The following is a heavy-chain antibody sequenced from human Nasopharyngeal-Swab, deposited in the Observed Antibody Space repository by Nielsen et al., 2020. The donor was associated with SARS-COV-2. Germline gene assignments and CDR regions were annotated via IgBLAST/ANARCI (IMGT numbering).Heavy chain of an antibody. CDR3: ARAHSGSYFSAFDI. J-gene: IGHJ3*02. V-gene: IGHV3-30*04. D-gene: IGHD1-26*01. CDR1: GFTFSSDA. Sequence: GESLKISCVASGFTFSSDAMHWVRQAPGKGLEWVAVISYDGSNKYYADSVKGRFTISRDNSKNTLYLQMNSLRAEDTAVYYCARAHSGSYFSAFDIWGQGTMVTVSS. CDR2: ISYDGSNK.